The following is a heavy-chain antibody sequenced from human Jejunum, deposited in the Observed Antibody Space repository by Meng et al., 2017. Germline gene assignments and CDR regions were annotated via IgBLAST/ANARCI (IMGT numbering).Heavy chain of an antibody. CDR1: GFTFSSYE. CDR2: ISGSSSTI. CDR3: ASARRMDV. J-gene: IGHJ6*02. Sequence: GESLKISCAASGFTFSSYEMNWVRQAPGKGLEWISYISGSSSTIYYADSVQGRFTISRDNAKNSLYLQMNSLRVEDTAFYYCASARRMDVWGQGTTVTVSS. V-gene: IGHV3-48*03.